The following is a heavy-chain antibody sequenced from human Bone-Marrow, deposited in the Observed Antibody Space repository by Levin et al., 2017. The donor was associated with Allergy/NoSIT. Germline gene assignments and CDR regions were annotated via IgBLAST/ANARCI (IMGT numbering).Heavy chain of an antibody. V-gene: IGHV3-33*01. D-gene: IGHD4-17*01. CDR1: GFSLRTVG. CDR2: MWHDGSYE. J-gene: IGHJ6*03. CDR3: ARSPAQGRVTMTNYYSNMDV. Sequence: GGSLRLSCAASGFSLRTVGMHWVRQGPGKGLEWLAVMWHDGSYEIYADSVMGRFTLSRDDSKDLLFLQMTGLRAEATAVYYCARSPAQGRVTMTNYYSNMDVWGAGTTVTVSS.